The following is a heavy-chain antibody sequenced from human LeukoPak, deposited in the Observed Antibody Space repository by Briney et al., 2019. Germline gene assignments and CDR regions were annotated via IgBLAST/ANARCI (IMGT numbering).Heavy chain of an antibody. CDR3: AKDFTIFGGDYYYMDV. D-gene: IGHD3-3*01. CDR2: ISGSGGST. J-gene: IGHJ6*03. CDR1: GFTFSSYA. Sequence: GGSLRLSCAASGFTFSSYAMSWVRQAPGKGLEWVSAISGSGGSTYYADSVKGRFTISRDNSKNTLYLQMNSLRAEDTAVYYCAKDFTIFGGDYYYMDVWGKGTTVTVSS. V-gene: IGHV3-23*01.